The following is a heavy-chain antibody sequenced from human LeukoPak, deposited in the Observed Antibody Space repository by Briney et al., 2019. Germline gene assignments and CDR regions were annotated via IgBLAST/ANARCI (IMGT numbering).Heavy chain of an antibody. D-gene: IGHD5-18*01. Sequence: SETLSLTCTVSGGSISSSSYYWGWIRQPPGKGLEWIGSIYYSGSTYYNPSLKSRVTISVDTSKNQFSLKLSSVTAADTAVYYCAKSTAMVTGPASYSGPWFDPWGQGTQVTVSS. V-gene: IGHV4-39*07. CDR3: AKSTAMVTGPASYSGPWFDP. CDR2: IYYSGST. CDR1: GGSISSSSYY. J-gene: IGHJ5*02.